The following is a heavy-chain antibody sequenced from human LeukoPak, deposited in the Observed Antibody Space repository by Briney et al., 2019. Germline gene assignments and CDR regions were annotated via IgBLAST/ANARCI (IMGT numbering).Heavy chain of an antibody. Sequence: PGGSLRHSCAASGFTFSSYSMNWVRQAPGKGLEWVSSISSSSSYIYYADSVKGRFTISRDNAKNSLYLQMNSLRAEDTAVYYCARAAAGTFHYYGMDVWGQGTTVTVSS. CDR1: GFTFSSYS. J-gene: IGHJ6*02. D-gene: IGHD6-13*01. CDR3: ARAAAGTFHYYGMDV. CDR2: ISSSSSYI. V-gene: IGHV3-21*01.